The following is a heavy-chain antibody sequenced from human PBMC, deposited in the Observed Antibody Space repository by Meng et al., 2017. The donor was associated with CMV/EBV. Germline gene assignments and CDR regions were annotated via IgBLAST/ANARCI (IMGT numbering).Heavy chain of an antibody. D-gene: IGHD2-15*01. CDR3: ARGFCRGGSCSQTEFDY. J-gene: IGHJ4*02. CDR2: INPYNGNT. CDR1: GGTFTSYG. V-gene: IGHV1-18*01. Sequence: ASVKVSCKASGGTFTSYGIIWVRQAPGQGLEWMGWINPYNGNTNYAQKIQGRVTMTTDTSTSTAYMELRNLRSDDTAVYYCARGFCRGGSCSQTEFDYWGQGTLVTVSS.